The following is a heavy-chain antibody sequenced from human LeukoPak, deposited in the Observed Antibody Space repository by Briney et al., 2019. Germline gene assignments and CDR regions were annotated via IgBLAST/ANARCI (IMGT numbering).Heavy chain of an antibody. V-gene: IGHV3-23*01. CDR3: AKDGAYYDFWSGHPTHYYYYYMDV. D-gene: IGHD3-3*01. J-gene: IGHJ6*03. CDR2: IRGSGGST. CDR1: GFTFSSYA. Sequence: PGRSLSLSCAASGFTFSSYAMSWVRQAPGKGLEWVSAIRGSGGSTYYADSVKGRFTISRNNSKNTLYLQMNSLRAEDTAVYYCAKDGAYYDFWSGHPTHYYYYYMDVWGKGTTVTVSS.